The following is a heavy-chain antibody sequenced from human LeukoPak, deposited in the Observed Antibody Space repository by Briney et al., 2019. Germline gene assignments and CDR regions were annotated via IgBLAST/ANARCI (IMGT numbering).Heavy chain of an antibody. CDR2: IYYSGST. J-gene: IGHJ4*02. D-gene: IGHD3-22*01. V-gene: IGHV4-59*01. CDR3: ARGGYDSSAYKPLDY. CDR1: GASISTYY. Sequence: PSETLSLTCTVSGASISTYYWYWIRQPPGKGLEWIGYIYYSGSTNYNPSLKSRVTISVDTSKNQFSLKLSSVTAADTAVYYCARGGYDSSAYKPLDYWGQGTLVTVSS.